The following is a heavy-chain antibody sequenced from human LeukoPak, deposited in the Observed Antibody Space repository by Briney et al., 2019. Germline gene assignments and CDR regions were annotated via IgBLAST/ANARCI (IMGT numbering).Heavy chain of an antibody. V-gene: IGHV3-7*03. D-gene: IGHD3-9*01. J-gene: IGHJ4*02. CDR3: AKDVYDILTSFNY. Sequence: PGGSLRLSCAASGFTFSSYWMSWVRQAPGKGLEWVANIKQDGSEKYYVDSVKGRFTISRDNAKNSLYLQMNSLRAEDTAVYYCAKDVYDILTSFNYWGQGTLVTVSS. CDR2: IKQDGSEK. CDR1: GFTFSSYW.